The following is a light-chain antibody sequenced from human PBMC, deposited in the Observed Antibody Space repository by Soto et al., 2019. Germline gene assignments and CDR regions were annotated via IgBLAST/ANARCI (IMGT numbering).Light chain of an antibody. CDR2: LGS. J-gene: IGKJ5*01. CDR3: MQARQTPIT. CDR1: QSLLHSNGYNY. Sequence: DLVMTQSPLSLPVTPGEPASISCRSSQSLLHSNGYNYLDWYLQKPGQSPQLLIYLGSNRASGVXDXXSGSGSGTDVTLKISRVEAEDVGVYYCMQARQTPITFGQGTRLEMK. V-gene: IGKV2-28*01.